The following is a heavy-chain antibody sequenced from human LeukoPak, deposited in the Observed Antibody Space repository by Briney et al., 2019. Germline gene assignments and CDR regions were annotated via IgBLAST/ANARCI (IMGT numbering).Heavy chain of an antibody. D-gene: IGHD6-19*01. J-gene: IGHJ4*02. CDR2: ISAGGGTT. CDR3: ATGIAVAGDFDY. CDR1: GFTFSNYA. V-gene: IGHV3-23*01. Sequence: GGSLRLSCAASGFTFSNYAVSWVRQAPGKGLEWVSVISAGGGTTYYADSVKGRFTISRDNSKNTLYLQMNTLRAEDTAVYYCATGIAVAGDFDYWGQGTLVTVSS.